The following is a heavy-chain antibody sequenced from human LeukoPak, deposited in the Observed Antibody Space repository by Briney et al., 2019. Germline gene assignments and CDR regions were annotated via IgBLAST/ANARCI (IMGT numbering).Heavy chain of an antibody. D-gene: IGHD2-2*01. J-gene: IGHJ4*02. V-gene: IGHV3-48*01. CDR3: AGTPGIYQTFDY. Sequence: GGSLRLSCAASGFTFSSYTMNWARQTPGKGLEWVSYISGNSGTIYYADSVKGRFTISRDNAKNSLYLQMNSLRVEDTAVYYCAGTPGIYQTFDYWGQGTLVTVSS. CDR1: GFTFSSYT. CDR2: ISGNSGTI.